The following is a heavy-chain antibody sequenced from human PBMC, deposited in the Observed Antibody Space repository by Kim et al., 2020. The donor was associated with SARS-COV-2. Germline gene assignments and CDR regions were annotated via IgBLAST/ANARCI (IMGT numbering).Heavy chain of an antibody. D-gene: IGHD3-10*01. J-gene: IGHJ6*01. CDR3: ARVRGLLWFGELNHYGMDV. V-gene: IGHV6-1*01. CDR1: GDSVSSNSAA. Sequence: SQTLSLTCAISGDSVSSNSAAWNWIRQSPSRGLEWLGRTYYRSKWYNDYAVSVKSRITINPDTSKNQFSLQLNSVTPEDTAVYYCARVRGLLWFGELNHYGMDVWGQGTTVTVSS. CDR2: TYYRSKWYN.